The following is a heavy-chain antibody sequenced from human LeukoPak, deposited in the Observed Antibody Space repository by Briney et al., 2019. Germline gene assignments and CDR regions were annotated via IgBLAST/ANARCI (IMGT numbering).Heavy chain of an antibody. D-gene: IGHD4-11*01. V-gene: IGHV3-7*01. CDR2: IKQDGSEK. CDR3: AREDHSKSEF. Sequence: GGTLRLSCVASGFTFSNYWMSWVRQTPGKGLEWVASIKQDGSEKFYMDSLKGRFTISKDNAKNSLFPQINSLRAEDTAVYYCAREDHSKSEFWGQGTLVTVSS. J-gene: IGHJ4*02. CDR1: GFTFSNYW.